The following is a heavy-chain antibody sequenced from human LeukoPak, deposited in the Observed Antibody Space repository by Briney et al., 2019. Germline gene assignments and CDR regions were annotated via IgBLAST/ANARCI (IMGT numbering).Heavy chain of an antibody. CDR3: AKGGDSSGYYGGPDY. V-gene: IGHV3-30*18. D-gene: IGHD3-22*01. J-gene: IGHJ4*02. CDR1: VFTFSSYC. CDR2: ISYEGSNK. Sequence: GGCVRLSCVTSVFTFSSYCIHWVRHAPYKGREWVVVISYEGSNKYYADSVKGRFTISRDNSKNTPYLQMNSLRAEDTAVYYCAKGGDSSGYYGGPDYWGQGTLVTVSS.